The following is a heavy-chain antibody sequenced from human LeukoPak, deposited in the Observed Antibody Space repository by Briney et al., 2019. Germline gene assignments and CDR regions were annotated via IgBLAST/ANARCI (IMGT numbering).Heavy chain of an antibody. Sequence: GGSLRLSCAASGFTFSSYEMNWVRQAPGKGLEWVSYISSSGSTIYYADSVKGRFTISRDNAKNSLYLQMNSLRAEDTAVYYCARAMMDLGATTRINTQNYWGQGTLVTVSS. CDR3: ARAMMDLGATTRINTQNY. CDR1: GFTFSSYE. J-gene: IGHJ4*02. D-gene: IGHD1-26*01. V-gene: IGHV3-48*03. CDR2: ISSSGSTI.